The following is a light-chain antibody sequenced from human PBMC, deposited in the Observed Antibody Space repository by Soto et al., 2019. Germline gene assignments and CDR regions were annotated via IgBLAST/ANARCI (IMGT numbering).Light chain of an antibody. Sequence: QSALTQPASVSGSPGQSITISCTGTSSDVGAYNYVSWYQQHPGKVPKLMIYDVSNRPSGVSNRFSGSKSGNTASLTISGLQAEEEADYYCSSYTSSRTVVFGGGTKLTVL. CDR1: SSDVGAYNY. J-gene: IGLJ2*01. V-gene: IGLV2-14*01. CDR2: DVS. CDR3: SSYTSSRTVV.